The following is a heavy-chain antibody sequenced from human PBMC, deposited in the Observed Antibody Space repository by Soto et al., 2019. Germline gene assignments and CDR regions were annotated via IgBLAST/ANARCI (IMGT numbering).Heavy chain of an antibody. V-gene: IGHV4-34*01. CDR2: INHSGST. CDR1: GGSFSGYY. CDR3: ARGGSYYGSGSYYHRRRGDYMDV. J-gene: IGHJ6*03. Sequence: SETLSLTCAVYGGSFSGYYWSWIRQPPGKGLEWIGEINHSGSTNYNPSLKSRVTISVDTSKNQFSLKLSSVTAADTAVYYCARGGSYYGSGSYYHRRRGDYMDVWGKGTTVTVSS. D-gene: IGHD3-10*01.